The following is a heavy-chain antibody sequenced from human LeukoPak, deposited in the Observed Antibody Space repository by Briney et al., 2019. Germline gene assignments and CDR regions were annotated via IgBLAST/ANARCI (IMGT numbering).Heavy chain of an antibody. J-gene: IGHJ4*02. Sequence: PGNSLRLSCAASGFTFSSSGMHWVRQAPGKGLEWVAVIWYDGSNRYYADPVKGRFTVSRDNSKNTLYLQMNSLRAEDTAVYYCARHGRDSSGYEYKIFDYWGQGTLVTVSS. CDR1: GFTFSSSG. D-gene: IGHD3-22*01. V-gene: IGHV3-33*01. CDR3: ARHGRDSSGYEYKIFDY. CDR2: IWYDGSNR.